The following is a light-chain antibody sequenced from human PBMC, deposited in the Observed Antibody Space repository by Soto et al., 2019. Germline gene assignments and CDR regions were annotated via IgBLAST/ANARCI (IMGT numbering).Light chain of an antibody. J-gene: IGKJ5*01. CDR2: DAT. CDR3: QQYNRLIT. V-gene: IGKV1-5*01. Sequence: DIQMTQSPSIWSASVVDSVTITCRASQTIDSWVAWYQQKPGKAPKLLVYDATSLESGVSSRFSGSGYGTDFTLSINNLQPDDFATYYCQQYNRLITFGQGTRLEIK. CDR1: QTIDSW.